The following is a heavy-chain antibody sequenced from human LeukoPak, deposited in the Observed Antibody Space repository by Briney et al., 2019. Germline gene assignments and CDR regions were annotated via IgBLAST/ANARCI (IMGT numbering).Heavy chain of an antibody. V-gene: IGHV1-8*03. J-gene: IGHJ4*02. CDR3: ASPRSTYYYGSGSYYDEDPFDY. D-gene: IGHD3-10*01. Sequence: ASVKVSCKASGYTFTNYDINWVRQATGQGLEWMGWMNPNNGNTGYAQKFQGRVTITADKSTSTAYMELSSLRSEDTAVYYCASPRSTYYYGSGSYYDEDPFDYWGQGTLVTVSS. CDR2: MNPNNGNT. CDR1: GYTFTNYD.